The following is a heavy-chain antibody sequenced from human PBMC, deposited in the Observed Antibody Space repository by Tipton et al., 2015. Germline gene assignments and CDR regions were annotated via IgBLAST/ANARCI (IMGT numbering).Heavy chain of an antibody. D-gene: IGHD3-10*01. CDR3: ARGHYVSRMDV. CDR1: GYSISSGYY. Sequence: TLSLTCAVSGYSISSGYYWGWIRQPPGKGLEWIGSIYHRGDTYYNPSLKSRATISVDTSKNQFSLKMSSVTASDTAVYYCARGHYVSRMDVWGQGTTVTVSS. V-gene: IGHV4-38-2*01. J-gene: IGHJ6*02. CDR2: IYHRGDT.